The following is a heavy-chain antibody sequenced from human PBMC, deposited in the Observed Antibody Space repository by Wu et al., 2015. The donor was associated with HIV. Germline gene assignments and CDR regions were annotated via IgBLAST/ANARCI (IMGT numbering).Heavy chain of an antibody. CDR3: ARFRFSGRYIVVVPAAIPEGTGSDP. J-gene: IGHJ5*02. D-gene: IGHD2-2*02. CDR1: GYTFTSYD. CDR2: MNPNSGNT. Sequence: QVQLVQSGAEVKKPGASVKVSCKASGYTFTSYDINWVRQATGQGLEWMGWMNPNSGNTGYAQKFQGRVTITRNTSISTAYMELSSLRSEDTAVYYCARFRFSGRYIVVVPAAIPEGTGSDPWGPGEPW. V-gene: IGHV1-8*03.